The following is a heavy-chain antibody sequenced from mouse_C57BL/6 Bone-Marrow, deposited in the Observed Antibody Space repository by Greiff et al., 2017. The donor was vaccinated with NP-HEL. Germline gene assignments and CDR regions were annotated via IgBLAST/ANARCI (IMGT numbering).Heavy chain of an antibody. CDR2: IYPGNSDT. CDR3: TRWSTTVVAEPNFDY. Sequence: VQLQQSGTVLARPGASVKMSCKTSGYTFTSYWMHWVKQRPGQGLEWIGAIYPGNSDTSYNQKFKGKAKLTAVTSASTAYIELSSLTNEDSAVYYCTRWSTTVVAEPNFDYWGQGTTLTVSS. J-gene: IGHJ2*01. D-gene: IGHD1-1*01. V-gene: IGHV1-5*01. CDR1: GYTFTSYW.